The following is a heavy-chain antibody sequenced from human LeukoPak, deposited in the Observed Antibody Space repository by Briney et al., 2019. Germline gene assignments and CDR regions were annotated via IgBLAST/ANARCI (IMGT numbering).Heavy chain of an antibody. V-gene: IGHV3-23*01. J-gene: IGHJ4*02. CDR1: GFTISSYA. CDR3: AKDRAAAGTADYFDY. CDR2: ISGSGGST. D-gene: IGHD6-13*01. Sequence: GGSLRLSCAASGFTISSYAMSWVRQAPGKGLEWVSAISGSGGSTYYADSVKGRFTISRDNSKSTLFLQMNSLRVEDTAVYYCAKDRAAAGTADYFDYWGQGTLVTVPS.